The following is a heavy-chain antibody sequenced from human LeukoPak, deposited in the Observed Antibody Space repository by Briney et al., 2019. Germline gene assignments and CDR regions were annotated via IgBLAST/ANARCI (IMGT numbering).Heavy chain of an antibody. V-gene: IGHV1-46*01. CDR3: ARALFGNYYDSCGS. Sequence: ASVNVSCKTSGYTFTGYFIHWVRQAPGHGLEWMGMINPSGGSTSYGHMFQGRVTMTSDKSTSTVYMELSRLRSEDTAVYYCARALFGNYYDSCGSWGQGTLVTVSS. J-gene: IGHJ5*02. D-gene: IGHD3-22*01. CDR2: INPSGGST. CDR1: GYTFTGYF.